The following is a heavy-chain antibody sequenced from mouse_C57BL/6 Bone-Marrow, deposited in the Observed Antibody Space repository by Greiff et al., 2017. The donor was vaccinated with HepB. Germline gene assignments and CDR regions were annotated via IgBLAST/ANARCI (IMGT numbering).Heavy chain of an antibody. CDR1: GFTFSDAW. CDR2: IRNKANNHAT. Sequence: EVQLVESGGGLVQPGGSIKLSCAASGFTFSDAWMDWVRQSPEKGLEWVAEIRNKANNHATYYAESVKGRFTISRDDSKSSVYLQMNSLRAEDTGIYYCTLYYYGSRGAYWGQGTLVTVSA. D-gene: IGHD1-1*01. V-gene: IGHV6-6*01. J-gene: IGHJ3*01. CDR3: TLYYYGSRGAY.